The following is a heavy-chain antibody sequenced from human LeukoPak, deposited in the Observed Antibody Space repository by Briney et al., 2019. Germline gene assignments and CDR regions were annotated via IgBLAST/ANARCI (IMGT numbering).Heavy chain of an antibody. V-gene: IGHV1-18*04. Sequence: ASVKVSCKASGYTFTGYYMHWVRQAPGQGLEWMGWISAYNGNTNYAQKLQGRVTMTTDTSTSTAYMELRSLRSDDTAVYYCARVRCSGGSCYSRIIRYYYYYYMDVWGKGTTVTISS. D-gene: IGHD2-15*01. J-gene: IGHJ6*03. CDR1: GYTFTGYY. CDR2: ISAYNGNT. CDR3: ARVRCSGGSCYSRIIRYYYYYYMDV.